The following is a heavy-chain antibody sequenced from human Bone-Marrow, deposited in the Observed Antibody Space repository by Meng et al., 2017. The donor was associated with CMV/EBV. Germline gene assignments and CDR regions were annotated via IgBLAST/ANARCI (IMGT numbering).Heavy chain of an antibody. CDR1: GFTFSDYY. V-gene: IGHV3-11*04. D-gene: IGHD3-10*01. CDR3: ARARVRGLKYDYYGMDV. J-gene: IGHJ6*02. Sequence: GESLKISCAASGFTFSDYYMSWIRQAPGKGLEWVSHISSSGSTIYYADSVKGRFTISRDNAKNSLYLQMNSLRAEDTAVYYCARARVRGLKYDYYGMDVWGQGTTVTVSS. CDR2: ISSSGSTI.